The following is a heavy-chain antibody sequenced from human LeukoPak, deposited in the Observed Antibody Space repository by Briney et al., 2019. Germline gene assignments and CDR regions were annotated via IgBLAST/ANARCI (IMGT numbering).Heavy chain of an antibody. D-gene: IGHD3-3*01. CDR1: GYSISSGYY. CDR3: ARVRARRITIFGVATPMNWFDP. J-gene: IGHJ5*02. V-gene: IGHV4-38-2*02. CDR2: IYYSGST. Sequence: PSETLSLTCTVSGYSISSGYYWGWIRQPPGKGLEWIGSIYYSGSTYYNPSLKSRVTISVDTSRNQFSLKLSSVTAADTAVYYCARVRARRITIFGVATPMNWFDPWGQGTLVTVSS.